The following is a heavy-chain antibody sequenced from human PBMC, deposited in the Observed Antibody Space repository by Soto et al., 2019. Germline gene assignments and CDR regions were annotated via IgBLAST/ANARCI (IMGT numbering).Heavy chain of an antibody. Sequence: EVQLVESGGGLVQPGGSLRLSCVASGYTFSSHWIHWVRQAPGQGLVGVSRINPEGSFTSYADSVKGRFTISRDNAKNTLYLEMNSLRAEDTAVYYCARPRSMSSSGFDIWGQGTMVTVSS. D-gene: IGHD6-6*01. CDR3: ARPRSMSSSGFDI. V-gene: IGHV3-74*01. CDR1: GYTFSSHW. J-gene: IGHJ3*02. CDR2: INPEGSFT.